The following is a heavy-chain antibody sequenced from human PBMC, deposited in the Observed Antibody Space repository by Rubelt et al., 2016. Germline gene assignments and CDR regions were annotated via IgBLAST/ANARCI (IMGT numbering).Heavy chain of an antibody. J-gene: IGHJ5*02. V-gene: IGHV4-4*02. D-gene: IGHD2-21*02. Sequence: QVQLVESGGGVVQPGRSLRLSCAASGFTFSSYSMNWVRQSPGKGLEWIGEIFHRGTTNNNPSLNSRVTISLDKSKNQFALNVTVGTAAETAGYYCARGRNCMASTCYSSNWFDTWGQGILVTVSS. CDR2: IFHRGTT. CDR3: ARGRNCMASTCYSSNWFDT. CDR1: GFTFSSYSM.